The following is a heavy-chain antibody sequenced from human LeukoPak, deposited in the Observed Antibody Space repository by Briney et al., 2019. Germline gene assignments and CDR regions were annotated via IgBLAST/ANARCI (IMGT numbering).Heavy chain of an antibody. CDR1: GXTFSTYD. Sequence: GGSLRLSFAASGXTFSTYDMYWVRQAPGKGLEWVLYISSSGGTIYYAYTAKGPFTISRENSKNTLYRQMNSLRAEDTAVYYCAREVVRGENGFDPWGQGTLVTVSS. D-gene: IGHD3-10*01. CDR2: ISSSGGTI. V-gene: IGHV3-48*03. CDR3: AREVVRGENGFDP. J-gene: IGHJ5*02.